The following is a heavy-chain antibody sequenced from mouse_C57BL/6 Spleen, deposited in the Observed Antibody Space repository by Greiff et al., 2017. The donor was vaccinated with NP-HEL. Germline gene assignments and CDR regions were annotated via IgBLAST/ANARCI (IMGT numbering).Heavy chain of an antibody. V-gene: IGHV7-3*01. J-gene: IGHJ2*01. CDR2: IRNKANGYTT. CDR3: ARYENYYFDY. Sequence: EVKLMESGGGLVQPGGSLSLSCAASGFTFTDYYMSWVRQPPGKALEWLGFIRNKANGYTTEYSASVKGRFTISRDNSQSILYLQMNALRAEDSATYYCARYENYYFDYWGQGTTLTVSS. CDR1: GFTFTDYY. D-gene: IGHD1-1*02.